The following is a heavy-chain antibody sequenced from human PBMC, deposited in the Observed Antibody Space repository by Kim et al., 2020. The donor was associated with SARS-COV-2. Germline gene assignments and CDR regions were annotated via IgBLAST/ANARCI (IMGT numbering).Heavy chain of an antibody. CDR2: INQDESSR. J-gene: IGHJ4*02. D-gene: IGHD6-6*01. CDR1: GFAFSSHW. CDR3: ARDVRAAREF. V-gene: IGHV3-7*01. Sequence: GGSLRLSCAASGFAFSSHWMAWVRQAPGKGLEWVAHINQDESSRNYVDSVKGRFTISRDNSKYSLFLQMNSLRDDDTAVYYCARDVRAAREFWGQGTLVT.